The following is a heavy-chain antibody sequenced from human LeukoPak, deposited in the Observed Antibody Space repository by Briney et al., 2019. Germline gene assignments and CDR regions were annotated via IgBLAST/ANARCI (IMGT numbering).Heavy chain of an antibody. D-gene: IGHD3-22*01. CDR3: ARVIPPQYYYDSSGYYLTDAFDY. CDR2: IKQDGSEK. Sequence: QPGGSLRLSCAASGFTFSSYWMSWVRQAPGKGLEWVANIKQDGSEKYYVDSVKGRFTISRDNAKNSLYLQMNSLRAEDTAVHYCARVIPPQYYYDSSGYYLTDAFDYWGQGTLVTVSS. J-gene: IGHJ4*02. CDR1: GFTFSSYW. V-gene: IGHV3-7*01.